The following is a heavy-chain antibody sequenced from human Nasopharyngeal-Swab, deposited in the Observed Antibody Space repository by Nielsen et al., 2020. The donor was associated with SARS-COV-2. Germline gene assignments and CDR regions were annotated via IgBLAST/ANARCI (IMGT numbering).Heavy chain of an antibody. V-gene: IGHV7-4-1*02. CDR3: ASRYH. Sequence: VRQAPGQGLEWMGWINTNTGNPTYAQGFTGRLVFSLDPSVSTAYLQISSLKAEDTAVYYCASRYHWGQGTLVTVSS. CDR2: INTNTGNP. J-gene: IGHJ5*02.